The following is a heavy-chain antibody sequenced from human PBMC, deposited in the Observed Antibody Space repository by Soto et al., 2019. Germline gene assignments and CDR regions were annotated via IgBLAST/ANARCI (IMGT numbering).Heavy chain of an antibody. D-gene: IGHD3-10*01. Sequence: PGESLKISCHASGYTFIYFWVAWVRQVPGKGLEWMGVIYPGASDIRYSPSFEGHVTISADKSTNTAYLQWSSLEAADTAIYYCARQGPSRGSDYAAFDFWGPGTLVTVSS. CDR1: GYTFIYFW. V-gene: IGHV5-51*01. CDR2: IYPGASDI. CDR3: ARQGPSRGSDYAAFDF. J-gene: IGHJ4*02.